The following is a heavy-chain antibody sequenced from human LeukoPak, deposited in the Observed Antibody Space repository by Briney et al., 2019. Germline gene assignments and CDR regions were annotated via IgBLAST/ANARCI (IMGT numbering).Heavy chain of an antibody. CDR1: GGSISSSSYY. Sequence: SETLSLTCTVSGGSISSSSYYWGWIRQPPGKGLEWIGSIYYSGSTYYNPSLKSRVTISVDTSKNQFSLKLSSVTAADTAVYYCARGFYCSSTSCYDWFDPWGQGTLVTVSS. V-gene: IGHV4-39*07. CDR2: IYYSGST. D-gene: IGHD2-2*01. J-gene: IGHJ5*02. CDR3: ARGFYCSSTSCYDWFDP.